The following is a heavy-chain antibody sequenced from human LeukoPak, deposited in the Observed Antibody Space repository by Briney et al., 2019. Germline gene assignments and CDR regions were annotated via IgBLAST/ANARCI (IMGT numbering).Heavy chain of an antibody. Sequence: GGSLRLSCAASGFTFSTYGMSWVRRAPGKGLEWVAAISGSGGSTYYADSVKGRFTISRDNSKNTLYLQMNSLRAEDTAVYYCAKGTWLQPDADNAFDIWGQGTMVTVSS. CDR2: ISGSGGST. D-gene: IGHD5-24*01. J-gene: IGHJ3*02. CDR3: AKGTWLQPDADNAFDI. CDR1: GFTFSTYG. V-gene: IGHV3-23*01.